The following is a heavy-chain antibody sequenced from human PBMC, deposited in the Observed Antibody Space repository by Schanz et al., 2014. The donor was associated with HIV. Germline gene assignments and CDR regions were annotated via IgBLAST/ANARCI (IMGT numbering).Heavy chain of an antibody. J-gene: IGHJ4*02. D-gene: IGHD1-1*01. CDR2: MYYGSGT. CDR1: GASISGSY. V-gene: IGHV4-59*01. CDR3: VVGHNHDF. Sequence: QVQLQESGPGLVKPSETLSLTCNVSGASISGSYCTWIRQPPGKGLEWIGYMYYGSGTNYNPTLKNRVTILGDTSQNQFSLKLTSWTAADTAVYYCVVGHNHDFWGQGTLVAVSS.